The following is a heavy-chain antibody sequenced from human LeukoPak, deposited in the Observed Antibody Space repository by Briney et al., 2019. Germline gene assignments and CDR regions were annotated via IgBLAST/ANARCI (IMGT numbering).Heavy chain of an antibody. D-gene: IGHD3-3*01. CDR1: GGTFSSYA. V-gene: IGHV1-69*05. CDR2: IIPIFGTA. J-gene: IGHJ4*02. Sequence: SVKVSCKASGGTFSSYAISWVRQAPGQRLEWMGGIIPIFGTANYAQKFQGRVTITTDESTSTAYMELSSLRSEDTAVYYCARSVFGVVIGGVGFDYWGQGTLVTVSS. CDR3: ARSVFGVVIGGVGFDY.